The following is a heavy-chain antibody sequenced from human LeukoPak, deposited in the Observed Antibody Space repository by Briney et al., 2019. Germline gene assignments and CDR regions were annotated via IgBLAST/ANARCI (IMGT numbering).Heavy chain of an antibody. V-gene: IGHV2-70*04. J-gene: IGHJ4*02. D-gene: IGHD1-26*01. Sequence: SGPALVKPTQPLTLTCTFSGFSLTTTGMRVSWIRQPPGKALEWLARIDWDDDKFYSTSLRTRLTISKDTSRNQVVLRMTNMDPVDTATYYCALSGPLDYWGQGTLVTVSS. CDR3: ALSGPLDY. CDR1: GFSLTTTGMR. CDR2: IDWDDDK.